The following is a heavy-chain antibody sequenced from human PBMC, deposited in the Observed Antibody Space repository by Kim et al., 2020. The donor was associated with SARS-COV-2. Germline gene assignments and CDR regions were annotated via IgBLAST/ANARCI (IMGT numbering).Heavy chain of an antibody. CDR2: ISYDGSNK. D-gene: IGHD2-2*01. V-gene: IGHV3-30*04. CDR3: ARDKGGTRGLGYYGMDV. J-gene: IGHJ6*02. Sequence: GGSLRLSCAASGFTFSSYAMHWVRQAPGKGLEWVAVISYDGSNKYYADAVKGRFTISRDNSKNTLYLQMNSLRAEDTAVYYCARDKGGTRGLGYYGMDVWGQGTTVTVSS. CDR1: GFTFSSYA.